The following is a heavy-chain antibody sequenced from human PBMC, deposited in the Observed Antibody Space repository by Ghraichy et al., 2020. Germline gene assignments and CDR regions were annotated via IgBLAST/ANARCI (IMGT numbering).Heavy chain of an antibody. V-gene: IGHV4-34*01. J-gene: IGHJ5*02. D-gene: IGHD3-10*01. CDR2: INHSGST. Sequence: SETLSLTCAVYGGSFSGYYWSWIRQPPGKGLEWIGEINHSGSTNYNPSLKSRVTISVDTSKNQFSLKLSSVTAADTAVYYCARRALGLWFGPTNWFDPWGQGTLVTVSS. CDR3: ARRALGLWFGPTNWFDP. CDR1: GGSFSGYY.